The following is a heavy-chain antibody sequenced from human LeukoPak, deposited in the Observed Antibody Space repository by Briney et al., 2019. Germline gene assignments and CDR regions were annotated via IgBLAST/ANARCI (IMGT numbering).Heavy chain of an antibody. CDR3: ARDQGVNSGWFDS. V-gene: IGHV3-11*04. J-gene: IGHJ5*01. Sequence: GGSLRLSCAPSGFSFNVHYMAWIRQAPGKGLQWVAYTSSGGQTTYYADSVRGRFTISRDNGRGSLYLEMNSLRVDDPAVYYCARDQGVNSGWFDSWGQGTLVTV. CDR1: GFSFNVHY. CDR2: TSSGGQTT. D-gene: IGHD3-10*01.